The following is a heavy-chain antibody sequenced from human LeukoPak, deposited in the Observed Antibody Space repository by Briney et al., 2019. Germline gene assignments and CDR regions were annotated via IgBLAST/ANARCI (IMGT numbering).Heavy chain of an antibody. CDR1: GYTFTSYD. Sequence: ASVKVSCKASGYTFTSYDINWVRQATGQGLEWMGWMNPNSGNTGYAQKFQGRVTMTRNTSISTAYMELSSLRSEDTAVYYCARFRECSSGGSCYLEYFQHWGQGTLVTVSS. J-gene: IGHJ1*01. V-gene: IGHV1-8*01. CDR2: MNPNSGNT. CDR3: ARFRECSSGGSCYLEYFQH. D-gene: IGHD2-15*01.